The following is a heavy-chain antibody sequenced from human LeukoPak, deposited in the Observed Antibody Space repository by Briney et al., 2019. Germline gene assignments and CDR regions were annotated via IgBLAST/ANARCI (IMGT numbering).Heavy chain of an antibody. CDR2: INPNSGGT. V-gene: IGHV1-2*02. Sequence: GASVKVSCKASGYTFTGYYIHWVRQALGQGLECVGWINPNSGGTNYAQKFQGRVTMTRDTSISTAYMELSRLRSDDTAVYYCARGGSGSYFSWLDPWGQGTLVTVSS. D-gene: IGHD3-10*01. CDR3: ARGGSGSYFSWLDP. CDR1: GYTFTGYY. J-gene: IGHJ5*02.